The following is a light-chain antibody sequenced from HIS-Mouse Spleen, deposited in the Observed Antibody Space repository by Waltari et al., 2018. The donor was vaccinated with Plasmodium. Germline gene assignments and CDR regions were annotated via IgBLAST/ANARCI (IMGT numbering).Light chain of an antibody. J-gene: IGKJ1*01. Sequence: LQMTQSPSTLSASVGDRVTITCRASQSISSWLAWYPQKPGKAPKPLIYKASSLESGVPSRFSGSGSGTEFTLTISSRQPDDFATYYCQQYNSYWTFGQGTKVEIK. CDR2: KAS. V-gene: IGKV1-5*03. CDR1: QSISSW. CDR3: QQYNSYWT.